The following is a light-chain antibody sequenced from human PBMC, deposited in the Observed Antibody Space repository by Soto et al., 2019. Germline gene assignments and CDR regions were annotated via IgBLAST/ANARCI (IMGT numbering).Light chain of an antibody. Sequence: DIQMTQSPSSVSPSVGDRATISCRASQGITSWLAWYQQQPGKAPKLLVYAASTLQRGVPARFRGSGSGTDFTLTISSLQSEDFAAYYCQQGNSFPPTFGGGTKVEI. CDR3: QQGNSFPPT. J-gene: IGKJ4*01. V-gene: IGKV1-12*01. CDR2: AAS. CDR1: QGITSW.